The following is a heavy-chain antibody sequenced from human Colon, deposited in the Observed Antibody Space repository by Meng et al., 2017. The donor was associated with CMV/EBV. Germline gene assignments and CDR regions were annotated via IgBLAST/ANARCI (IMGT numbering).Heavy chain of an antibody. CDR1: GYTFTNYY. CDR2: IDPNSGDT. Sequence: ASVNVSCKASGYTFTNYYIHWVRQAPGQGLEWMGWIDPNSGDTNFAQNFQGRVSMTRDTSTTTAHMELTSLTSDDTALSYCAREGMSTPSAADSWGQGTLVTVSS. CDR3: AREGMSTPSAADS. D-gene: IGHD6-25*01. J-gene: IGHJ4*02. V-gene: IGHV1-2*02.